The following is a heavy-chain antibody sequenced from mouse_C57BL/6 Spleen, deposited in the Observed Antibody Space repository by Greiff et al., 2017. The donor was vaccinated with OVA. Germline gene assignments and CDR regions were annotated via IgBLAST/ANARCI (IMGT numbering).Heavy chain of an antibody. CDR3: ARDDYDARDY. CDR1: GYSITSGYY. V-gene: IGHV3-6*01. J-gene: IGHJ4*01. CDR2: ISYDGSN. Sequence: EVQLQESGPGLVKPSQSLSLTCSVTGYSITSGYYWNWIRQFPGNKLEWMGYISYDGSNNYNPSLKNRISITRDTSKNQFFLKLNSVTTEDTATYYCARDDYDARDYWGQGTSVTVSS.